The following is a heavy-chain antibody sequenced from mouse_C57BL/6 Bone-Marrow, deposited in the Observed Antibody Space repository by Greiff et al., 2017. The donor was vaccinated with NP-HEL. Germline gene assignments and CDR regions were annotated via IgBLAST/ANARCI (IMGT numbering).Heavy chain of an antibody. Sequence: QVQLQQPGAELVKPGASVKLSCKASGYTFTSYWMHWVKQRPGQGLEWIGMIHPNSGSTNYNEKFKSKATLTVDKTSSTAYMQLSSLTSEDSAVYYCALPLTGAFAYWGQGTLVTVSA. D-gene: IGHD4-1*01. CDR2: IHPNSGST. CDR1: GYTFTSYW. J-gene: IGHJ3*01. CDR3: ALPLTGAFAY. V-gene: IGHV1-64*01.